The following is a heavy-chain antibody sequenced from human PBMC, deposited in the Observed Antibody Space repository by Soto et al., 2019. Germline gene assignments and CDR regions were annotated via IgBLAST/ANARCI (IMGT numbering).Heavy chain of an antibody. D-gene: IGHD3-10*01. CDR3: ARDLLDYGSGSPKWYYYYGMDV. V-gene: IGHV1-3*01. CDR2: INAGNGNT. CDR1: GYTFTSYA. J-gene: IGHJ6*02. Sequence: GASVKVSCKASGYTFTSYAMHWVRQAPGQRLEWMGWINAGNGNTKYSQKFQGRVTITRDTSASTAYMELSSLRSEDTAVYYCARDLLDYGSGSPKWYYYYGMDVWGQGTTVTVSS.